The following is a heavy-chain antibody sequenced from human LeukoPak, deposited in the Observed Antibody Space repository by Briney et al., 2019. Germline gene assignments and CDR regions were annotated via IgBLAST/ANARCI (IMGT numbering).Heavy chain of an antibody. J-gene: IGHJ6*02. D-gene: IGHD3-22*01. Sequence: SETLSLTCTVSGGSISCYYWSWIRQPPGKGLEWIGYIYYSGSTNYNPSLKSRVTISVDTSKNQFSLKLSSVTAADTAVYYCARSPGNYDSSGYYYNYYYGMDVWGQGTTVTVSS. CDR2: IYYSGST. CDR1: GGSISCYY. CDR3: ARSPGNYDSSGYYYNYYYGMDV. V-gene: IGHV4-59*08.